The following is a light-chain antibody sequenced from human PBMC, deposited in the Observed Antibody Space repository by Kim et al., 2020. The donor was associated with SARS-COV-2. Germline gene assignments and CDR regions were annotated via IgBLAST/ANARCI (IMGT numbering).Light chain of an antibody. CDR3: QQYNNWYT. V-gene: IGKV1-5*03. Sequence: DIQMTQSPSTLSASVGDRVTISCRASQSVNTWLAWYQQKPGKAPNLLIYKASTLESGVPSRFSGSGSGTEFTLTISSLQPDDFATYYCQQYNNWYTFGQGTKLEI. J-gene: IGKJ2*01. CDR2: KAS. CDR1: QSVNTW.